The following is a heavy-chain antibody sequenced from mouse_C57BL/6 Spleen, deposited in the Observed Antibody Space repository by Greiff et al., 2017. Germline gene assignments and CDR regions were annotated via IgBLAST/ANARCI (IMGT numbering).Heavy chain of an antibody. J-gene: IGHJ2*01. D-gene: IGHD1-1*01. V-gene: IGHV1-64*01. CDR2: IHPNSGST. CDR1: GYTFTSYW. Sequence: QVQLQQPGAELVKPGASVKLSCKASGYTFTSYWMHWVKQRPGQGLEWIGMIHPNSGSTNYNEKFKSKATLTVDKSSRTAYMQRSSLTSEDSAVYYCAIPITTVVAFDYWGQGTTLTVAS. CDR3: AIPITTVVAFDY.